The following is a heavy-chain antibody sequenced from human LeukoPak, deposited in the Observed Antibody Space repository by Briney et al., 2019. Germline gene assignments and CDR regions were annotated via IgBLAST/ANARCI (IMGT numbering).Heavy chain of an antibody. CDR3: ARVRQVGATGYHFDY. Sequence: GASVKVSCKASGGTFSSYAISWVRQAPGHGLEWMGGIIPIFGTANYAQKFQGRVTITTDESTSTAYMELSSLRSEDTAVYYCARVRQVGATGYHFDYWGQGTLVTVSS. CDR2: IIPIFGTA. CDR1: GGTFSSYA. J-gene: IGHJ4*02. V-gene: IGHV1-69*05. D-gene: IGHD1-26*01.